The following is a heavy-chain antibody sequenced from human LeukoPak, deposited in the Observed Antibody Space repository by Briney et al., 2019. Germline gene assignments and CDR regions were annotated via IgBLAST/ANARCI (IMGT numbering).Heavy chain of an antibody. CDR1: GITFSRSW. CDR2: IKEDGGEI. J-gene: IGHJ4*02. D-gene: IGHD2-15*01. CDR3: ARDRGGRSGLDD. Sequence: GGSLRLSCAASGITFSRSWMSWVRQAPGKGLEWVAFIKEDGGEIYYVDSVKGRFTISRDNGENSLYLQMNSLRAEDTAVYYCARDRGGRSGLDDWGQRTLVTVSS. V-gene: IGHV3-7*04.